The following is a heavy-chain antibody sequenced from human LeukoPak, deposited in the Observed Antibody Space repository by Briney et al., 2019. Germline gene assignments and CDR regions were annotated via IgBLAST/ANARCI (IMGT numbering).Heavy chain of an antibody. D-gene: IGHD2-2*01. J-gene: IGHJ5*02. CDR2: IKQDGSEK. CDR3: ARGGVVVVPAAIPTNWFDP. CDR1: GFTFSSYW. Sequence: GGSLRLSCAASGFTFSSYWMSWVRQAPGKGLEWVANIKQDGSEKYYVDSVKGRFTISRDNAKNSLYLQMNGLRAEDTAVYYCARGGVVVVPAAIPTNWFDPWGQGTLVTVSS. V-gene: IGHV3-7*04.